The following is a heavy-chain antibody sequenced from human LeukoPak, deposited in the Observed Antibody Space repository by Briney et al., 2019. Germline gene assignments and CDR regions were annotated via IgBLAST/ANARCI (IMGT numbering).Heavy chain of an antibody. D-gene: IGHD6-19*01. CDR3: ARHFSSGWPLEALDV. CDR2: ISAHNGNT. V-gene: IGHV1-18*01. J-gene: IGHJ3*01. Sequence: GASVKVSCKASGFTFTTYAFSWVRQAPGQGLEWMGWISAHNGNTNYAQKLQGRVTMTTDTSKNTAYMELRSLRFDDTAVYYCARHFSSGWPLEALDVWGQGTLVTVSS. CDR1: GFTFTTYA.